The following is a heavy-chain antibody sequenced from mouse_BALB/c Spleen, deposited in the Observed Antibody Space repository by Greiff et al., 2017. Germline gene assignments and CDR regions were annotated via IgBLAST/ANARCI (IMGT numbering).Heavy chain of an antibody. CDR1: GFNIKDTY. CDR3: AREGYDGSYAMDY. D-gene: IGHD2-14*01. J-gene: IGHJ4*01. Sequence: VQLKESGAELVKPGASVKLSCTASGFNIKDTYMHWVKQRPEQGLEWIGRIDPANGNTKYDPKFQGKATITADTSSNTAYLQLSSLTSEDTAVYYCAREGYDGSYAMDYWGQGTSVTVSS. CDR2: IDPANGNT. V-gene: IGHV14-3*02.